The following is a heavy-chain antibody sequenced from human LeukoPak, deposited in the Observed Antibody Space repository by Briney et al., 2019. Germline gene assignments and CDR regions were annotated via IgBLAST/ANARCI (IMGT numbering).Heavy chain of an antibody. J-gene: IGHJ5*02. D-gene: IGHD6-6*01. Sequence: SVKVSCKASGGTFSSYAISWVRQAPGQGLEWMGGIIPIFGTANYAQKFQGRVTITTDESTSTAYMELCSLRSEDTAVYYCASSPRGSIVARPWFDPWGQGTLVTVSS. CDR1: GGTFSSYA. CDR2: IIPIFGTA. V-gene: IGHV1-69*05. CDR3: ASSPRGSIVARPWFDP.